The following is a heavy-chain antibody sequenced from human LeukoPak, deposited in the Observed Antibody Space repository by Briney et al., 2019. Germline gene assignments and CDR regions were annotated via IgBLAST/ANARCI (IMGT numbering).Heavy chain of an antibody. CDR1: EFTFNNYW. D-gene: IGHD3-3*01. V-gene: IGHV3-7*01. CDR3: ARDAAYDFRNPYRYFQH. J-gene: IGHJ1*01. CDR2: IKQDGSEK. Sequence: GGSLRLSCAASEFTFNNYWMSWVRQAPGKGLEWVANIKQDGSEKYYVDSVKGRFTISRDNAKSALYLQMNSLRAEDTAVYYCARDAAYDFRNPYRYFQHWGQGTLVTVSS.